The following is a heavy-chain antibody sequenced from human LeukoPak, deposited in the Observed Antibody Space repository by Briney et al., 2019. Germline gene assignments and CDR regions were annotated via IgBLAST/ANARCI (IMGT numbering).Heavy chain of an antibody. Sequence: SETLSLTCTVSGGSISSYYWSWIRQPPGKGLEWIGYIYYSGSTHYNPSLKSRVTISVDTSKNQFSLKLSSVTAADTAVYYCARHRRTVIAAAGDFDYWGQGTLVTVSS. CDR3: ARHRRTVIAAAGDFDY. CDR2: IYYSGST. V-gene: IGHV4-59*08. J-gene: IGHJ4*02. CDR1: GGSISSYY. D-gene: IGHD6-13*01.